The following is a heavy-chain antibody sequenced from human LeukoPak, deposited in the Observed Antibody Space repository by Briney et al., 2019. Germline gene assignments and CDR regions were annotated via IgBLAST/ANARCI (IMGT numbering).Heavy chain of an antibody. CDR2: INSGGIT. CDR1: GFTFSIYA. Sequence: PGGSLRLSCEASGFTFSIYAMSWVRQAPGKGLEWVSAINSGGITYYSDSVKGRFTISRDDSKNTLYLQMNSLRAEEQAVYYCAKGYCTTSSCYAAKNFDYWGQGTLVTVSS. J-gene: IGHJ4*02. CDR3: AKGYCTTSSCYAAKNFDY. V-gene: IGHV3-23*01. D-gene: IGHD2-2*01.